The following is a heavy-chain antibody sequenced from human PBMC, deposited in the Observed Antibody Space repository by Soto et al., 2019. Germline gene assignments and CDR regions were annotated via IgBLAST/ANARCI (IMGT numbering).Heavy chain of an antibody. CDR1: GFTFSSYS. D-gene: IGHD6-13*01. CDR2: ITSSGTTV. J-gene: IGHJ4*02. V-gene: IGHV3-48*02. CDR3: ARGSSNRAYYFDF. Sequence: LRLSCAASGFTFSSYSLNWVRQAPGKGLEWVSYITSSGTTVYYADSVRGRFTISRDNAKNSLYLQMNSLRDDDTAVYYCARGSSNRAYYFDFWGQGTLVTVSS.